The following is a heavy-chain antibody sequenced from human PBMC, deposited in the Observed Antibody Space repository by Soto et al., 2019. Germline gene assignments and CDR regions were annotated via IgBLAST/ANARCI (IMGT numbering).Heavy chain of an antibody. V-gene: IGHV3-30*18. Sequence: GGSLRLSCAASGFTFSSYGMHWVRQAPGKGLEWVAVISYDGSNKYYADSVKGRFTISRDNSKNTLYLQMNSLRAEDTAVYYCANIVDTAMVPHDAFDIWGQGTMVTVSS. D-gene: IGHD5-18*01. J-gene: IGHJ3*02. CDR1: GFTFSSYG. CDR3: ANIVDTAMVPHDAFDI. CDR2: ISYDGSNK.